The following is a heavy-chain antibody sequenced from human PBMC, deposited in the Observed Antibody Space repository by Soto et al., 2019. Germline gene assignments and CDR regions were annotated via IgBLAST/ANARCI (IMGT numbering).Heavy chain of an antibody. CDR2: ISYDGSNK. CDR1: GFTFSSYG. J-gene: IGHJ6*03. D-gene: IGHD3-9*01. V-gene: IGHV3-30*18. CDR3: AKEISPSGYYDILTSPYYYMDV. Sequence: GGSLRLSCAASGFTFSSYGMHWVRQAPGKGLEWVAVISYDGSNKYYADSVKGRFTISRDNSKNTLYLQMNSLRAEDTAVYYCAKEISPSGYYDILTSPYYYMDVWGKGTTVTVSS.